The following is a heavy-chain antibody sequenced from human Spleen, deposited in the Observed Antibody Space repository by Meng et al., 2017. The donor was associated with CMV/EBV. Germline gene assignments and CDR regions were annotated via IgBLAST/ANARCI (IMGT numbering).Heavy chain of an antibody. D-gene: IGHD3-3*01. CDR3: ARCYDFWSGPGWIYYYYGMDV. Sequence: GGSLRLSCAASGLTFSSYSMNWVRQAPGKGREWVTSISSSSSYIYYADSVKGRFTISRDNAKNSLYLQMNSLRAEDTAVYYCARCYDFWSGPGWIYYYYGMDVRGQGTTVTVSS. CDR1: GLTFSSYS. V-gene: IGHV3-21*01. J-gene: IGHJ6*02. CDR2: ISSSSSYI.